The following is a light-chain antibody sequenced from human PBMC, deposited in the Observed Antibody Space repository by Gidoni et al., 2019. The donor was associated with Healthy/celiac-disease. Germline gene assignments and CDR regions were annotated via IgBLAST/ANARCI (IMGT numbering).Light chain of an antibody. CDR1: QSISSW. J-gene: IGKJ1*01. CDR2: DAS. V-gene: IGKV1-5*01. Sequence: DIQMTQSPSTLSASVGDRVTITCRASQSISSWLAWYHQKPGKAPKLLIYDASSLESGVPSRFSGSGSGTEFTLTISSLQPDDFATYYCQQYNSYPWTFGQXTKVEIK. CDR3: QQYNSYPWT.